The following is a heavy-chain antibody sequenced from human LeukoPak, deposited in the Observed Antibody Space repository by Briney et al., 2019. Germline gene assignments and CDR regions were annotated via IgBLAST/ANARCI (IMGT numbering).Heavy chain of an antibody. D-gene: IGHD3-22*01. V-gene: IGHV3-23*01. CDR1: GFTFSSYA. CDR3: ARGYYYESSGYYNY. Sequence: GESLRLSCAASGFTFSSYAMSWVRQAPGKGLEWVSAISGSGTNTYYADSVKGRFTISGDNSKNTLYLQMNSLRAEDTAVYYCARGYYYESSGYYNYWGQGTLVTVSS. J-gene: IGHJ4*02. CDR2: ISGSGTNT.